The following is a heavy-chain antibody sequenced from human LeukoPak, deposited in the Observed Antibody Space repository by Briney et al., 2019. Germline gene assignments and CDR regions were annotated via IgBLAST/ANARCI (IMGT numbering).Heavy chain of an antibody. J-gene: IGHJ3*02. CDR1: GFTFSSYS. V-gene: IGHV3-48*01. CDR3: ARLSAGTMIGVRRDAFDI. CDR2: ISSSSSTI. Sequence: GGSLRLSCAPSGFTFSSYSMNGVRQAPGKGLEWVSYISSSSSTIYYADSVKGRFTISRDNAKDSLYLQMNSLRAEDTAVYYCARLSAGTMIGVRRDAFDIWGQGTMVTVSS. D-gene: IGHD3-22*01.